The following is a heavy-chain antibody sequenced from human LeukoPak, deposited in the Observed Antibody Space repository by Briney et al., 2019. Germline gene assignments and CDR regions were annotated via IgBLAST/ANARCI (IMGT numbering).Heavy chain of an antibody. CDR1: GGSVSSGSYY. CDR2: ICYSGSN. CDR3: ARDLRCQLPGASRSCHVAFDS. Sequence: SETLSLTCTVSGGSVSSGSYYWSWIRQPPGKGLEWNGYICYSGSNNYNPSLKSRVTISVVTSKNQFSLKLSSLTAADTAVYYCARDLRCQLPGASRSCHVAFDSWGQGTMVTASS. J-gene: IGHJ3*02. D-gene: IGHD2-2*01. V-gene: IGHV4-61*01.